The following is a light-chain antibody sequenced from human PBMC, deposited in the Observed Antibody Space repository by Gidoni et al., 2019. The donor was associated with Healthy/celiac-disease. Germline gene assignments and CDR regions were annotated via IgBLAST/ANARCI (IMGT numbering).Light chain of an antibody. CDR2: AAS. Sequence: DTPITLSPSSLSASVGDTVTITRRASQSISSNLHWYQQKPGKAPKLLIYAASSSQSGVPSRFSGSGSGTDFTLTISSLQPEDFATYYCRQSYNSPPTFGQGTKLEIK. CDR3: RQSYNSPPT. V-gene: IGKV1-39*01. CDR1: QSISSN. J-gene: IGKJ2*01.